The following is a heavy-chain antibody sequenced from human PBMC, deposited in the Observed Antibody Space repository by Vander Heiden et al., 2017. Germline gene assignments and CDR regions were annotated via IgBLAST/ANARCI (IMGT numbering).Heavy chain of an antibody. Sequence: EVQLVESGGGLVQPGRSLRLSCAASGFTCADYAMHWVGQAPGKGLEWVSGISWNSGSIRYGDSAKGRVTISRDNAKNSLFLQMNSLRAEDTALYYCAKDQDGTVYPTYYGMDVWGHGTTVTVYS. CDR2: ISWNSGSI. J-gene: IGHJ6*01. CDR3: AKDQDGTVYPTYYGMDV. D-gene: IGHD3-9*01. CDR1: GFTCADYA. V-gene: IGHV3-9*01.